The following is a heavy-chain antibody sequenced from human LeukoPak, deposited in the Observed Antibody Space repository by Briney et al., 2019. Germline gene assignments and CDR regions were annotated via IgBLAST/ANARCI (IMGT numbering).Heavy chain of an antibody. CDR3: GRGRGGSYNVDY. CDR1: GXTFSSYR. J-gene: IGHJ4*02. D-gene: IGHD1-26*01. CDR2: IKQDGSEK. V-gene: IGHV3-7*02. Sequence: AGGSLRLSWAASGXTFSSYRLSWVRQAPGKGLEWVANIKQDGSEKYYVDSVRGRFTISRDNAKNSLYLQMNSLRVEDTAVYYCGRGRGGSYNVDYWGQGTLVTVSS.